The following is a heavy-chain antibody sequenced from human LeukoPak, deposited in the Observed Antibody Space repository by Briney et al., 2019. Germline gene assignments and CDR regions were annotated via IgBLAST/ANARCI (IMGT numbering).Heavy chain of an antibody. CDR3: VSFYVAY. J-gene: IGHJ4*02. CDR2: INSVVSWT. CDR1: GNYW. V-gene: IGHV3-74*01. D-gene: IGHD2-2*01. Sequence: PGGSLRLSCAASGNYWMHWVRQAPGQGLVWVSHINSVVSWTSYEDSVKGRFTISKDNAKNTVYLQMNNLRDEDTTVYYCVSFYVAYWGRGTLVTVSS.